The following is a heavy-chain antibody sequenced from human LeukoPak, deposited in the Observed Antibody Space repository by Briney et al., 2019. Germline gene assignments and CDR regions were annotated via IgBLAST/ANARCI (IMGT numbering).Heavy chain of an antibody. CDR1: GFTLANYA. CDR2: ISDSGGDT. D-gene: IGHD3-10*01. CDR3: ARVPGSYYVDFDY. V-gene: IGHV3-23*01. Sequence: PGGSLRLSCIASGFTLANYAMTWVRQAPGKGLEWVSAISDSGGDTYHADSVKGRFTISRDNSKNKLYLQMNSLRAEDTAVYYCARVPGSYYVDFDYWGQGTLVTVSS. J-gene: IGHJ4*02.